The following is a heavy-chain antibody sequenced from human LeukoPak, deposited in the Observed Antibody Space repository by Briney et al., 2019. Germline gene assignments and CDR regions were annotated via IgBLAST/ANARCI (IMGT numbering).Heavy chain of an antibody. CDR3: ARGLYTMIRGVIIY. D-gene: IGHD3-10*01. CDR2: IIPIFGTA. V-gene: IGHV1-69*13. CDR1: GYTFTSYD. Sequence: SVKVSCKASGYTFTSYDISWVRQAPGQGLEWMGGIIPIFGTANYAQKFQGRVTITADESTSTAYMELSSLRSEDTAVYYCARGLYTMIRGVIIYWGQGTLVTVSS. J-gene: IGHJ4*02.